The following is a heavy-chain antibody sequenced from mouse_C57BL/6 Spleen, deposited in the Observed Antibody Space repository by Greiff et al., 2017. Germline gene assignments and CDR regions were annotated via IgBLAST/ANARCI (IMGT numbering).Heavy chain of an antibody. V-gene: IGHV8-12*01. CDR2: LYWDDAK. D-gene: IGHD2-1*01. Sequence: LKESGPGILQSSQTLSLTCSFSGFSLSTSGMGVSWIRQPSGKGLEWLAHLYWDDAKRYNPSLKSRLTISKDTSSNQVFLKISSVDTADTATYYCARRADGNYWFADWGTGTLVTVSA. CDR3: ARRADGNYWFAD. CDR1: GFSLSTSGMG. J-gene: IGHJ3*01.